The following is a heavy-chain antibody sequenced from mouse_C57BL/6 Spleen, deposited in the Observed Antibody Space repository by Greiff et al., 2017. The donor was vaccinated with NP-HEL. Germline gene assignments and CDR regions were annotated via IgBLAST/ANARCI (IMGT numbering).Heavy chain of an antibody. D-gene: IGHD2-2*01. J-gene: IGHJ3*01. CDR1: GYTFTDYE. CDR3: TREEGGYD. CDR2: IDPETGGT. V-gene: IGHV1-15*01. Sequence: QVQLKQSGAELVRPGASVTLSCKASGYTFTDYEMHWVKQTPVHGLEWIGAIDPETGGTAYNQKFKGKAILTADKSSSTAYMELRSLTSEDSAVYYCTREEGGYDGGQGTLVTVSA.